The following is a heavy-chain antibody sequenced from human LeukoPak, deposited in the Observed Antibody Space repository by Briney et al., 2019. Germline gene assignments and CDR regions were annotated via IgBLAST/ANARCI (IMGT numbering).Heavy chain of an antibody. CDR3: ARERGGYYYYMDV. CDR1: GGSFSGYY. Sequence: SETLSLTCAVYGGSFSGYYWSWIRQPPGKGLEWIGEINHSGSTNCNPSLKSRVTISVDTSKNQFSLKLSSVTAADTAVYYCARERGGYYYYMDVWGKGTTVTVSS. V-gene: IGHV4-34*01. D-gene: IGHD3-16*01. J-gene: IGHJ6*03. CDR2: INHSGST.